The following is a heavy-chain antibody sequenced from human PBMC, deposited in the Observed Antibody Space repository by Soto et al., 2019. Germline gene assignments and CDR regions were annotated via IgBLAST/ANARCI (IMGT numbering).Heavy chain of an antibody. V-gene: IGHV1-2*04. Sequence: APVKVSCKASGYTFTSYDINWVRQATGQGLEWMGWINPNSGGTKYAHKFQGWVTMTRDTSIKTAYMELSRLTSDDTAVYYCARESGGATATLDYYYFYMDVWGKGTTVTVSS. CDR2: INPNSGGT. J-gene: IGHJ6*03. CDR1: GYTFTSYD. D-gene: IGHD5-12*01. CDR3: ARESGGATATLDYYYFYMDV.